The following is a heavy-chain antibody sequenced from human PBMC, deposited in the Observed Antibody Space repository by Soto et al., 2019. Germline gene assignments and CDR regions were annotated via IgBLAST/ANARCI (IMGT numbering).Heavy chain of an antibody. CDR2: ISSSSSTT. CDR1: GFTFTTYS. D-gene: IGHD3-10*01. Sequence: EVQLEESGGGLVQPGGSLRLSCAASGFTFTTYSMNWVRQAPGKGLEWVSYISSSSSTTYYADSVKGRFTISRDNAKNSLYRQMNGLRAEDTAVFYWARAPGSWGSWGQGTLVTVPS. J-gene: IGHJ5*02. CDR3: ARAPGSWGS. V-gene: IGHV3-48*01.